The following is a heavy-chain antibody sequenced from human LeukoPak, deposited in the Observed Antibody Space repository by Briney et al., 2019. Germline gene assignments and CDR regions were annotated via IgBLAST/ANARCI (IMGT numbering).Heavy chain of an antibody. Sequence: ASVTVSCKASGYTFTSYGISWVRQAPGQGLEWMGWISAYNGNTNYAQKLQGRVTITTDTSTSTAYMELRSLRSDDTAVYYCARDDPYGSGSSDPTSCWGQGTLVTVSS. CDR1: GYTFTSYG. J-gene: IGHJ4*02. D-gene: IGHD3-10*01. CDR3: ARDDPYGSGSSDPTSC. V-gene: IGHV1-18*01. CDR2: ISAYNGNT.